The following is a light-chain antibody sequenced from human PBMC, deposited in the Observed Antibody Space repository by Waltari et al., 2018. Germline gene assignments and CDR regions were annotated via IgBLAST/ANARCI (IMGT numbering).Light chain of an antibody. CDR2: QVS. Sequence: ILVPGYGNAYLNWWNQRPGQSPRRLIYQVSTRDCRVPDRFSGSGSGTGFALKVSRVEAEDVRFHCCMEGTHWPRTFGQGSKVEI. V-gene: IGKV2-30*02. CDR3: MEGTHWPRT. J-gene: IGKJ1*01. CDR1: ILVPGYGNAY.